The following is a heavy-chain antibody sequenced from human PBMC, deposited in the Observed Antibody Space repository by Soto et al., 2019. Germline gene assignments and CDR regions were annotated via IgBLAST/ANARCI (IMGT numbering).Heavy chain of an antibody. CDR3: ATVSCSGGSCPNWFDP. V-gene: IGHV1-24*01. J-gene: IGHJ5*02. CDR2: FDPEDGET. D-gene: IGHD2-15*01. Sequence: ASVKVSCKVSGYTLTELSMHWVRQAPGKGLEWMGGFDPEDGETIYAQKFQGRVTMTEDTSTDTAHMELSSLRSEDTAVYYCATVSCSGGSCPNWFDPWGQGTLVTVSS. CDR1: GYTLTELS.